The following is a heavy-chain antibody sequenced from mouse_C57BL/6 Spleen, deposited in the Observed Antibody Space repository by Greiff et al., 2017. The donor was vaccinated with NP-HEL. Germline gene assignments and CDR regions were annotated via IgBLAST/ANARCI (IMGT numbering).Heavy chain of an antibody. Sequence: VQLQQSGAELVRPGTSVKVSCKASGYAFTNYLIEWVKQRPGQGLEWIGVINPGSGGTNYNEKFKGMATLTADKSSSTAYIQLSSLTSEDSAVYVCARDYGSSYWFAYWGQGTLVTVSA. J-gene: IGHJ3*01. D-gene: IGHD1-1*01. CDR2: INPGSGGT. V-gene: IGHV1-54*01. CDR3: ARDYGSSYWFAY. CDR1: GYAFTNYL.